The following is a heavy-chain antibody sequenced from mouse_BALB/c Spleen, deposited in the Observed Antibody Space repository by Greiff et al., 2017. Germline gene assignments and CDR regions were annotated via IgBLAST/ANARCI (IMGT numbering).Heavy chain of an antibody. CDR1: GFTFSSYY. D-gene: IGHD2-12*01. J-gene: IGHJ2*01. CDR2: INSNGGST. V-gene: IGHV5-6-2*01. CDR3: ARQGTYYRYIDY. Sequence: EVQGVESGGGLVKLGGSLKLSCAASGFTFSSYYMSWVRQTPEKRLELVAAINSNGGSTYYPDTVKGRFTISRDNAKNTLYLQMSSLKSEDTALYYCARQGTYYRYIDYWGQGTTLTVSS.